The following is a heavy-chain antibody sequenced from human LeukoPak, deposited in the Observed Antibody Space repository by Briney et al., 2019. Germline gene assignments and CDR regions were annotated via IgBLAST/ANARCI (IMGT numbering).Heavy chain of an antibody. CDR3: AKDRSSGWFFDY. D-gene: IGHD6-19*01. J-gene: IGHJ4*02. CDR2: ISGSGGST. Sequence: LGGSLRLSCAASGFTFSSYAMSWVRQAPGKGLEWVSAISGSGGSTYYADSVKGRFTISRDNSKRTLYLQMNSLRAEDTAVYYCAKDRSSGWFFDYWGQGTLVTVSS. V-gene: IGHV3-23*01. CDR1: GFTFSSYA.